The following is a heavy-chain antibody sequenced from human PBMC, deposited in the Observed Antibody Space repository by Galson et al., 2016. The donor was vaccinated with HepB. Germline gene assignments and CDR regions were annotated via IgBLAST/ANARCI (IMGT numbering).Heavy chain of an antibody. Sequence: SLRLSCAASGFSFRSYSMNWVRQAPGKGLEWVSSINPGSNYIYYADSVKGRFTVSRDNAENSVSLQMNSLRDEDTAVYYCSSGAYYCSGGSCYPDPLGYWGQGTLVTVSS. CDR2: INPGSNYI. CDR1: GFSFRSYS. D-gene: IGHD2-15*01. CDR3: SSGAYYCSGGSCYPDPLGY. V-gene: IGHV3-21*01. J-gene: IGHJ4*02.